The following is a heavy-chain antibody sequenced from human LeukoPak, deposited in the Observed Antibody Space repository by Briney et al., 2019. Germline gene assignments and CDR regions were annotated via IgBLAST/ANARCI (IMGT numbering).Heavy chain of an antibody. Sequence: GGSLRLSCAASGFSFDDYTMHWVRQAPGKGLEWVSLIRWDGDATFYADSVKGRFAISRDNSNQSLYLQMNRLRDEDTALYYCVRVINGAFDIWGQGTMVTVSS. CDR1: GFSFDDYT. CDR2: IRWDGDAT. J-gene: IGHJ3*02. CDR3: VRVINGAFDI. V-gene: IGHV3-43*01. D-gene: IGHD2-8*01.